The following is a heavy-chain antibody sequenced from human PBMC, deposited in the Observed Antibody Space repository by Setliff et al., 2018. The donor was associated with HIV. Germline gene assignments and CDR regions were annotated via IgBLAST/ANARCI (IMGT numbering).Heavy chain of an antibody. Sequence: SVKVSCKASGGTFSSYAISWVRQAPGQGLEWMGGIIPILGIANYAQKFQGRVTITADESTSTAYMELSSLRSEDTAVYYCARDYSPTFYYYDSSGTFDYWGQGTLVTVSS. CDR1: GGTFSSYA. CDR2: IIPILGIA. D-gene: IGHD3-22*01. J-gene: IGHJ4*02. V-gene: IGHV1-69*10. CDR3: ARDYSPTFYYYDSSGTFDY.